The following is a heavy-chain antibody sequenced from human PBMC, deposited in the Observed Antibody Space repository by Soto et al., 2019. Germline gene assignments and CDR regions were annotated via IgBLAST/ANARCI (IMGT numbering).Heavy chain of an antibody. J-gene: IGHJ4*02. CDR2: IIPILGIA. CDR3: ARAFYSGYDWGY. Sequence: QVQLVQSGAEVKKPGSSVKVSCKASGGTFSSYTISWVRQAPGQGLEWMGRIIPILGIANYAQKFQGRVTITADKSTSTADMELSSLRSEDTAVYYCARAFYSGYDWGYWGQGTLVTVSS. D-gene: IGHD5-12*01. V-gene: IGHV1-69*02. CDR1: GGTFSSYT.